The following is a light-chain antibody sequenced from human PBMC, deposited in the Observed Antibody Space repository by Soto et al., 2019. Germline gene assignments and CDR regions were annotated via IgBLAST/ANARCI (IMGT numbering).Light chain of an antibody. CDR1: SSDVGLYDY. V-gene: IGLV2-14*01. Sequence: QSVLTQPASVSGSPGQSITISCTGTSSDVGLYDYVSWYQQHPGKASQLMIHSLSTRPSGESNRFSACKARNTAPPFISGLQAEDEADYYCSSYTSDSSYVFGSGTKVTVL. CDR2: SLS. J-gene: IGLJ1*01. CDR3: SSYTSDSSYV.